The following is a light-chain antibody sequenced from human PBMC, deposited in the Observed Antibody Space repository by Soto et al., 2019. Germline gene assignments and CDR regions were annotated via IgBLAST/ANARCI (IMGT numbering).Light chain of an antibody. Sequence: QSALTQPRSVSGSPGQSVTISCTGTSSDVGGYEFVSWYQQKAGKAPKIIIYGVNRRPSGVPNRFSGSKSANRAFLTISGLQADDEADYYCCSYAGGPEVFGSGTKRTVL. CDR1: SSDVGGYEF. CDR2: GVN. V-gene: IGLV2-11*01. CDR3: CSYAGGPEV. J-gene: IGLJ1*01.